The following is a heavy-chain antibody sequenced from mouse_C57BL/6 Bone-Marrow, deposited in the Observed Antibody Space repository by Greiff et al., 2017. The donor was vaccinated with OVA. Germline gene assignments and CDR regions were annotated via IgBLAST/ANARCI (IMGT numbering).Heavy chain of an antibody. CDR1: GYTFTSYW. V-gene: IGHV1-64*01. Sequence: QVQLQQPGAELVKPGASVKLSCKASGYTFTSYWMHWVKQRPGQGLEWIGMIHPNRGSTNYNEKFKSKATLTVDKSSSTAYMQLSSLTNEDSAVYYCTIYDYDAWFAYWGQGTLVTVSA. CDR2: IHPNRGST. J-gene: IGHJ3*01. D-gene: IGHD2-4*01. CDR3: TIYDYDAWFAY.